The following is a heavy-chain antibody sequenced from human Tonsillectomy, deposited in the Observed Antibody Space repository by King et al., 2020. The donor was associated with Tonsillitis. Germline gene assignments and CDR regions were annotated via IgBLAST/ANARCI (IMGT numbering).Heavy chain of an antibody. CDR2: VFYTGIT. CDR3: ARLNYYGPGYF. Sequence: QLQESGPGLVKPSETLSLTCTVSGGSISSSHYFWGWIRQPPGKGLEWIANVFYTGITYYNPSLKSRVSISVDTSENQFSLKLSSVAAADTALYYCARLNYYGPGYF. J-gene: IGHJ4*03. V-gene: IGHV4-39*01. CDR1: GGSISSSHYF. D-gene: IGHD3-10*01.